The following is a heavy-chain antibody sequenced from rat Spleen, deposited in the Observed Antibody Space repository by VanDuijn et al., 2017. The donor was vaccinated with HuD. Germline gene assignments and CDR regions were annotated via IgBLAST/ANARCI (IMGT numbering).Heavy chain of an antibody. D-gene: IGHD1-12*03. V-gene: IGHV5-7*01. CDR2: ISDSGSRI. J-gene: IGHJ2*01. CDR3: ARHGYYDGYYPYFDY. Sequence: EVQLVESGGGLVQPRRSLKLSCAASGFTFSHYYMAWVRQAPKKGLEWVATISDSGSRIYYPDSVKGRFTISRDNARGSLYLQMNSLKSEDTATYYCARHGYYDGYYPYFDYWGQGVMVTVSS. CDR1: GFTFSHYY.